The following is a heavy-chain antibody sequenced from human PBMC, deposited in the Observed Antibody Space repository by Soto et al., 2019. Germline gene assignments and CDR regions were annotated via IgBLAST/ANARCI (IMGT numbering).Heavy chain of an antibody. CDR3: ARVVRFFEWLGWFDP. CDR1: GASVSSGYYY. V-gene: IGHV4-61*01. D-gene: IGHD3-3*01. CDR2: IYYSGST. J-gene: IGHJ5*02. Sequence: SETLSLTCTVSGASVSSGYYYWSWIRQPPGKGLEWIGYIYYSGSTNYNPSLKSRVTISVDTSKNQFSLKLSSVTAADTAVYYCARVVRFFEWLGWFDPWGQGTLVTVSS.